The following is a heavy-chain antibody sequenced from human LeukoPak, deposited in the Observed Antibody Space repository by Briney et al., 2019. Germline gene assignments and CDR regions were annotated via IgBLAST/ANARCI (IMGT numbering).Heavy chain of an antibody. CDR3: ARGRMAGTYVFDS. CDR2: IIPIFGTA. V-gene: IGHV1-69*13. J-gene: IGHJ4*02. CDR1: GDTFSSYA. D-gene: IGHD6-19*01. Sequence: GASVMVSCKASGDTFSSYAISWVRQAPGQGLEWMGGIIPIFGTANYAQKFQGRVTITADESTSTAYMELSSLRSEDTAVYYCARGRMAGTYVFDSWGQGTLVTVSS.